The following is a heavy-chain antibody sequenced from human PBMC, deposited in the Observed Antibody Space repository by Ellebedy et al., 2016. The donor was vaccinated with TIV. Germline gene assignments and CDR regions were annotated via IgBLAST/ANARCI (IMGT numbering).Heavy chain of an antibody. D-gene: IGHD4-23*01. CDR3: AMLESSTYYGGLDV. J-gene: IGHJ3*01. V-gene: IGHV3-23*05. CDR2: LNCRGSKT. CDR1: GFTFSSYA. Sequence: GGSLRLXCAASGFTFSSYAMSWVRQPPGKGLEWVSSLNCRGSKTYFAESVKGRFNISRDNSRSTFYLQMNSLRAEDTAMYFCAMLESSTYYGGLDVWGHGTMVTVSS.